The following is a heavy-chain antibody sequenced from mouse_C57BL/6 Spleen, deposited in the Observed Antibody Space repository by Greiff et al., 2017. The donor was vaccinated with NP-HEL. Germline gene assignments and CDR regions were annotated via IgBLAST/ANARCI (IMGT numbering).Heavy chain of an antibody. CDR2: IYPGDGDT. Sequence: VKLQESGAELVKPGASVKISCKASGYAFSSYWMNWVKQRPGKGLEWIGQIYPGDGDTNYNGKFKGKATLTADKSSSTAYMQLSSLTSEDSAVYFCAMTAQAYYFDYWGKGTTLTVSS. J-gene: IGHJ2*01. V-gene: IGHV1-80*01. D-gene: IGHD3-2*02. CDR3: AMTAQAYYFDY. CDR1: GYAFSSYW.